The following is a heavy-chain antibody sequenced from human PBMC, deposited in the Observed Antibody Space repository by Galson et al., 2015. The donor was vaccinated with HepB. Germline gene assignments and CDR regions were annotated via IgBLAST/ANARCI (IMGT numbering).Heavy chain of an antibody. CDR2: ISSDSSYI. V-gene: IGHV3-21*01. Sequence: SLRLSCAASGFSFNDYNMIWVRQAPGKGLEWVSSISSDSSYIYYADSVRGRFTISRDNAKKSLYLQMNSLRVEDTATYYCARDPPLGAPFDYWGQG. D-gene: IGHD7-27*01. CDR3: ARDPPLGAPFDY. J-gene: IGHJ4*02. CDR1: GFSFNDYN.